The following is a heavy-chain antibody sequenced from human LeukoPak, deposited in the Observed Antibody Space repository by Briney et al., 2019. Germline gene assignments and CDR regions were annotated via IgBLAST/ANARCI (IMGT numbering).Heavy chain of an antibody. CDR3: ARWDCSTTTCYFHHLDY. Sequence: GGSLRLSCAASGFTFSSYGMHWVRQAPGKGLEWVAVISYDGSNKYYADSVKGRFTISRDNSKNTLYLQMNSLRAEDTAVYYCARWDCSTTTCYFHHLDYWGQGTLATVSS. D-gene: IGHD2-2*01. CDR1: GFTFSSYG. J-gene: IGHJ4*02. CDR2: ISYDGSNK. V-gene: IGHV3-30*03.